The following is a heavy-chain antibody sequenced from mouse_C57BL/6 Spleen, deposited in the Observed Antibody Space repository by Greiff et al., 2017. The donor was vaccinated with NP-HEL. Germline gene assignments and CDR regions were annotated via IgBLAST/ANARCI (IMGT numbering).Heavy chain of an antibody. V-gene: IGHV1-84*01. CDR1: GYTFTDYY. Sequence: VQLQQSGPELVKPGASVKISCKASGYTFTDYYINWVKQRPGQGLEWIGWIYPGSGNTKYNEKFKGKATLTVDTSSSTAYMQLSSLTSEDSAVYFCARGTTVVATEDWYFDVWGTGTTVTVSS. CDR3: ARGTTVVATEDWYFDV. D-gene: IGHD1-1*01. J-gene: IGHJ1*03. CDR2: IYPGSGNT.